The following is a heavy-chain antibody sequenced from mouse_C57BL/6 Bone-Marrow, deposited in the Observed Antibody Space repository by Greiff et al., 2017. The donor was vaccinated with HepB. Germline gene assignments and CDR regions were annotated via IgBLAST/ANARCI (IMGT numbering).Heavy chain of an antibody. V-gene: IGHV1-76*01. CDR3: ARSPRYYGSSHWYFDV. Sequence: QVQLKESGAELVRPGASVKLSCKASGYTFTDYYINWVKQRPGQGLEWIARIYPGSGNTYYNEKFKGKATLTAEKSSSTAYMQLSSLTSEDSAVYFCARSPRYYGSSHWYFDVWGTGTTVTVSS. CDR2: IYPGSGNT. J-gene: IGHJ1*03. D-gene: IGHD1-1*01. CDR1: GYTFTDYY.